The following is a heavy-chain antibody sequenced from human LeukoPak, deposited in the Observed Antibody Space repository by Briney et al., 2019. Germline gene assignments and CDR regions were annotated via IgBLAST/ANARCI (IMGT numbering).Heavy chain of an antibody. J-gene: IGHJ6*03. CDR3: ARTGYCSSASCYTASRPYYYYYMDV. V-gene: IGHV4-30-4*08. Sequence: SQTLSLTCTVSGGSLSRGDYYWSWIRQPPGRGREWLGYIYYSRSTYNNPSLKSRVTISVDTSKKQFSLKLSSVTAADTAVYYCARTGYCSSASCYTASRPYYYYYMDVWGKGTTVTVSS. CDR2: IYYSRST. CDR1: GGSLSRGDYY. D-gene: IGHD2-2*02.